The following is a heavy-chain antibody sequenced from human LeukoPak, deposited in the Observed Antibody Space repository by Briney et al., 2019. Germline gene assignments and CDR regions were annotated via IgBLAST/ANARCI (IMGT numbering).Heavy chain of an antibody. V-gene: IGHV3-23*01. CDR1: GFTFSSYA. D-gene: IGHD5-18*01. CDR3: ANSDDPAMVVL. CDR2: ISGSGGST. J-gene: IGHJ4*02. Sequence: GGSLRLSCAASGFTFSSYAMSWVRQAPGKGLEWVSAISGSGGSTYYADSVKGRFTISRDNSKNTLYLQMNSLRAEDTAVYYCANSDDPAMVVLWGQGTLVTVSS.